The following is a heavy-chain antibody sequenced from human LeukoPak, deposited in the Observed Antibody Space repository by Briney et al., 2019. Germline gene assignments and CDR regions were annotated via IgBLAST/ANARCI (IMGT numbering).Heavy chain of an antibody. D-gene: IGHD6-6*01. CDR1: GGSISSYY. V-gene: IGHV4-59*12. Sequence: SETLSLTCIVSGGSISSYYWSWVRQPPGKGLEWIGDIYYSGSTNYNPSLKSRVTISVDTSKNQFSLKLSSVTAADTAVYYCARGFYDYSSSSFSFDYWGQGTLVTVSS. CDR3: ARGFYDYSSSSFSFDY. CDR2: IYYSGST. J-gene: IGHJ4*02.